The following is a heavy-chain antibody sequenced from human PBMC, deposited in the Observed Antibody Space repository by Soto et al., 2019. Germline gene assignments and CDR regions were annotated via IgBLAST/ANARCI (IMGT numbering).Heavy chain of an antibody. CDR3: ARDGYCSGGSCYSVPVFDY. Sequence: SETLSLTCAVSGASITNNNWWTWVRQPPGKGLEWIGEIYHSGSTNYNPSLKSRVTISVDKSKNQFSLKLDSVTAADTAVYYCARDGYCSGGSCYSVPVFDYWGQGTLVTVSS. D-gene: IGHD2-15*01. CDR1: GASITNNNW. J-gene: IGHJ4*02. V-gene: IGHV4-4*02. CDR2: IYHSGST.